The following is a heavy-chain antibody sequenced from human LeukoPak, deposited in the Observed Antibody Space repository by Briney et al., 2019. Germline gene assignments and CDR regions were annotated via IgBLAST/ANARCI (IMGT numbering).Heavy chain of an antibody. J-gene: IGHJ4*02. CDR3: VRVAYCGANCYYYVDS. Sequence: ASVKVSCKASGYTFTDHYMHWVRQAPGQGPEWMGFINPKTGATRYAQKFQGSITVTRDTSVNTAYMELSGLGPDDTAMYYCVRVAYCGANCYYYVDSWGQGTLVTVSS. V-gene: IGHV1-2*02. CDR2: INPKTGAT. D-gene: IGHD2-21*02. CDR1: GYTFTDHY.